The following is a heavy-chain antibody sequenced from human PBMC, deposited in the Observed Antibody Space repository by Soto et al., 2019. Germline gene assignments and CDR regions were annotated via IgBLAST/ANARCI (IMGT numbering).Heavy chain of an antibody. D-gene: IGHD2-2*01. CDR1: GFTFSSYS. J-gene: IGHJ6*03. V-gene: IGHV3-21*01. CDR3: ARDPALGYCSSTSCYARDYYYYYMDV. Sequence: EVQLVESGGGLVKPGGSLRLSCAASGFTFSSYSMNWVRQAPGKGLEWVTSISSSSSYIYYADSVKGRFTISRDNAKNSLYLQMNSLRAEDTAVYYCARDPALGYCSSTSCYARDYYYYYMDVWGKGTTVTVSS. CDR2: ISSSSSYI.